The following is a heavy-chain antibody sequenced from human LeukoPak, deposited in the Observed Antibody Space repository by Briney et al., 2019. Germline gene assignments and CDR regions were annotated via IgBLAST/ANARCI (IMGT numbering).Heavy chain of an antibody. CDR2: ISAYNGDT. V-gene: IGHV1-18*01. Sequence: ASVKVSCKASGYTFTSYGISWVRQAPGQGLEWMGWISAYNGDTNYAQKLQGRVAMSTDTSTSTGYMELRSLRSDDTAVYYCARGLQETLAWLKALSAFDIWGQGTMVTVSS. D-gene: IGHD5-24*01. CDR1: GYTFTSYG. J-gene: IGHJ3*02. CDR3: ARGLQETLAWLKALSAFDI.